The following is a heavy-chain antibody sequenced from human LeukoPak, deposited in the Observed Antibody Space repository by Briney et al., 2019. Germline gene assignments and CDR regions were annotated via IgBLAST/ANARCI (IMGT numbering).Heavy chain of an antibody. J-gene: IGHJ4*02. Sequence: GGSLRLSCSASGFTFSSYGMHWVRQAPGKGLVWVAFIRYDGSDKYYAESVKGRFTISRDNSKNTLYLQMNSLRAEDTAVYYCVRDGPAAVDYWGQGTLVTVSS. CDR1: GFTFSSYG. V-gene: IGHV3-30*02. CDR3: VRDGPAAVDY. D-gene: IGHD2-15*01. CDR2: IRYDGSDK.